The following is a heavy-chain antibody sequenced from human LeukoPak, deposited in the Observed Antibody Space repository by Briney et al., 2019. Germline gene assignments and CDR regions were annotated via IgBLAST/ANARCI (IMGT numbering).Heavy chain of an antibody. CDR1: GFTFSSYG. D-gene: IGHD5-18*01. J-gene: IGHJ4*02. Sequence: GSPRLSCAASGFTFSSYGMHWVRQAPGKGLEWVAVISYDGSNKYYADSVKGRFTISRDNSKNTLYLQMNSLRAEDTAVYYCARSVDTAMVLDSYFDYWGQGTLVTVSS. V-gene: IGHV3-30*03. CDR2: ISYDGSNK. CDR3: ARSVDTAMVLDSYFDY.